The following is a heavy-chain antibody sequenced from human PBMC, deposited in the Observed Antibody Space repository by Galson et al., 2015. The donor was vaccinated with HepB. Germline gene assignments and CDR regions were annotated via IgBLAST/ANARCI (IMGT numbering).Heavy chain of an antibody. CDR1: GFTLSSYW. Sequence: SLRLSCAASGFTLSSYWMHWVRQPPGKGLVWVARINSDGSSTSYADSVKGRFTISRDNAKNTVYLQVNSLRAEDMAVYYCARGRLGAYGVVVWGQGTTVTVS. CDR2: INSDGSST. D-gene: IGHD2-21*01. J-gene: IGHJ6*02. V-gene: IGHV3-74*01. CDR3: ARGRLGAYGVVV.